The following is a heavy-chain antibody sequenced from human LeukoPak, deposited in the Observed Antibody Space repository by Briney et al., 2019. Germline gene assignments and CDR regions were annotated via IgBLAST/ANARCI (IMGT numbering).Heavy chain of an antibody. CDR1: GYTFTSYA. Sequence: GASVKVSCKASGYTFTSYAMHWVRQAPGQRLEWMGWINAGNGNTKYSQKLQGRVTMTTDTSTSTAYMELRSLRSDDTAVYYCARLPASYGNYYYYYMDVWGKGTTVTVSS. V-gene: IGHV1-3*01. CDR2: INAGNGNT. D-gene: IGHD5-18*01. J-gene: IGHJ6*03. CDR3: ARLPASYGNYYYYYMDV.